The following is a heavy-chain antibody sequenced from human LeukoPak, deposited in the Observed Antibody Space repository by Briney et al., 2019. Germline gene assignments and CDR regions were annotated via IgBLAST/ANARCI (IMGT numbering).Heavy chain of an antibody. CDR2: IYYSGST. Sequence: SETLSLTCTVSGGSISRGDYYWRWIRQPPGKGLEWIGYIYYSGSTYYNPSLKSRVTISVDTSKNQFSLKLSSVTAADTAVYYCASITMVRGVNYWGQGTLVTVSS. CDR1: GGSISRGDYY. J-gene: IGHJ4*02. D-gene: IGHD3-10*01. V-gene: IGHV4-30-4*08. CDR3: ASITMVRGVNY.